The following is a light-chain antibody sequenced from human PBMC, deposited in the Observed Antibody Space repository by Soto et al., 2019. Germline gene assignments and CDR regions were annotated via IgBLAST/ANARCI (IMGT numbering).Light chain of an antibody. J-gene: IGKJ1*01. CDR1: QTVAYTS. V-gene: IGKV3-20*01. CDR2: GTS. CDR3: QQYVTTPRT. Sequence: EIVLTQSPGILSLSPGAGATLSCRASQTVAYTSLAWYQQRPGQAPRLLIYGTSTRATGTPDRFIGSESGTAFTLTISRLEPEDFAVYYCQQYVTTPRTFGQGTKVE.